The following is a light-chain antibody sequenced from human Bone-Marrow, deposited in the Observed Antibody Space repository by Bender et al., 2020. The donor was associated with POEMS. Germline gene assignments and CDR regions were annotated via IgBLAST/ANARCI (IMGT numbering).Light chain of an antibody. V-gene: IGLV2-14*01. Sequence: QSALTQPASVSGSPGQSITISCTGTSSDVGGYNYVSWYQQHPGKAPKLMIYEVSNRPSGVSHRFSGSKSGNTASLTISGLQAEDEADYHCSSYTGSGTLVFGGGTKLTVL. J-gene: IGLJ2*01. CDR2: EVS. CDR1: SSDVGGYNY. CDR3: SSYTGSGTLV.